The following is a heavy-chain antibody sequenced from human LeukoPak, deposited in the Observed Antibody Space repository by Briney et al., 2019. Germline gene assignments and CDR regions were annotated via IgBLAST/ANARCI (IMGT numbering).Heavy chain of an antibody. J-gene: IGHJ4*02. CDR3: ARLNLGYGYFLEATKRDY. CDR1: GFTVSSNY. Sequence: PGGSLRLSCAASGFTVSSNYMSWVRQAPGKGLEWVSVIYSGGSTYYAASVKGRFTISRDNSKNTLYLQMNCLRAEDTAVYYCARLNLGYGYFLEATKRDYWGQGTLVTVSS. CDR2: IYSGGST. V-gene: IGHV3-53*05. D-gene: IGHD5-18*01.